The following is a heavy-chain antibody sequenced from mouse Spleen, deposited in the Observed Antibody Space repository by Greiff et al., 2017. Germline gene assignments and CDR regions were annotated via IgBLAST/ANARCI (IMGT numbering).Heavy chain of an antibody. CDR1: GYTFTSYW. CDR2: INPSNGRT. D-gene: IGHD1-1*01. Sequence: VQLQQSGAELVKPGASVKLSCKASGYTFTSYWMHWVKQRPGQGLEWIGEINPSNGRTNYNEKFKSKATLTVDKSSSTAYMQLSSLTSEDSAVYYCARCYYGTNWYFDVWGAGTTVTVSS. CDR3: ARCYYGTNWYFDV. V-gene: IGHV1S81*02. J-gene: IGHJ1*01.